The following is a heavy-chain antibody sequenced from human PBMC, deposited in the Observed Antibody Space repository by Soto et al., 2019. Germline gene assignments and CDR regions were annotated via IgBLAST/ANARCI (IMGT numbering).Heavy chain of an antibody. CDR3: AKWVSGDFDY. CDR1: GFTFSSYG. D-gene: IGHD2-8*01. Sequence: GGSLRLSCAASGFTFSSYGMHWVRQAPGKGLEWVAVISYDGSNKYYADSVKGRFTISRDNSKNTLYLQMNSLRAEDTAVYYCAKWVSGDFDYWGQGTLVTVSS. J-gene: IGHJ4*02. CDR2: ISYDGSNK. V-gene: IGHV3-30*18.